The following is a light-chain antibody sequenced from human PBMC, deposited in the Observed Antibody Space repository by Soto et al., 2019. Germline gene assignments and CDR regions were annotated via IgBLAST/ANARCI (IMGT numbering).Light chain of an antibody. CDR2: EVN. V-gene: IGLV2-14*01. J-gene: IGLJ1*01. CDR1: SSDVGGYNY. CDR3: SSYSRSSSYV. Sequence: QSALTQPASVPGSPGQSITISCTGTSSDVGGYNYVSWYQQHPGKAPKLMIYEVNNRPSGVSNRFSGSKSGNTASLTISGLQAEDEADYYCSSYSRSSSYVFGTGTKLTVL.